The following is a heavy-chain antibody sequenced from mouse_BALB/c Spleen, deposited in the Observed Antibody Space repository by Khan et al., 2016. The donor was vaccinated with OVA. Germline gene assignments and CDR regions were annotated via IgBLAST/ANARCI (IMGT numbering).Heavy chain of an antibody. Sequence: EVQLEGPGGGLVQPGGSMKLSCVASGFTFSNYWTNWGRQSPEKGLERVAEIRLKSDDYVTHYAESVKGRFTISRDDSKSSVYLQMINLRAEDTGMYYCWILLWGQGTTLTVSS. V-gene: IGHV6-6*02. CDR2: IRLKSDDYVT. CDR1: GFTFSNYW. J-gene: IGHJ2*01. CDR3: WILL.